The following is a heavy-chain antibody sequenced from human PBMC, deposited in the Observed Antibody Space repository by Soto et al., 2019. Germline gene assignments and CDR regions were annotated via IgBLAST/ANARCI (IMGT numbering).Heavy chain of an antibody. D-gene: IGHD3-3*01. V-gene: IGHV4-34*01. CDR2: INHSGST. CDR1: GGPFSGYY. J-gene: IGHJ6*02. Sequence: SETLSLTCAVYGGPFSGYYWSWIRQPPGKGLEWIGEINHSGSTNYNPSLKSRVTISVDTSKNQYSLKLSSVTAADTAVYYCATLASYDFWSGYYLDQYGMDVWGQGTTVTVSS. CDR3: ATLASYDFWSGYYLDQYGMDV.